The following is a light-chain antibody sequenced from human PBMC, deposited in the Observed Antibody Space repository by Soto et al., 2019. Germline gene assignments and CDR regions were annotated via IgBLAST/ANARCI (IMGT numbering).Light chain of an antibody. CDR3: QQLNSSPFT. CDR1: QGISTY. Sequence: DTQLTQSPSFLSASVGDRVTITCRASQGISTYLAWYQQKPGKAPKLLIYAASTLQSGVPSRFGGGGSGTEFTLTISSLQPEDFATYYCQQLNSSPFTFGPGTKVDI. CDR2: AAS. J-gene: IGKJ3*01. V-gene: IGKV1-9*01.